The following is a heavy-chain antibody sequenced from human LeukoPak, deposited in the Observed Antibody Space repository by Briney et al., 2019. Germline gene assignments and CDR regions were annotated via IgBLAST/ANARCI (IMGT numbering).Heavy chain of an antibody. V-gene: IGHV4-30-2*01. Sequence: PSETLSLTCAVSGGSISSGGYSWSWIPQPPGKGLEWIGYIYHSGSTYYNPSLKSRVTISVDRSKNQFSLKLSSVTAADTAVYYCARAAVPAAGFDYWGQGTLVTVSS. D-gene: IGHD2-2*01. CDR2: IYHSGST. CDR3: ARAAVPAAGFDY. J-gene: IGHJ4*02. CDR1: GGSISSGGYS.